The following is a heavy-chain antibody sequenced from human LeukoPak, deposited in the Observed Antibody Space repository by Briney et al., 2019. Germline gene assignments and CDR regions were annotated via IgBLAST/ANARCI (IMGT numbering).Heavy chain of an antibody. CDR3: ARERAARARYYYYYMDV. J-gene: IGHJ6*03. D-gene: IGHD6-6*01. V-gene: IGHV4-59*12. CDR1: GGSISSYY. Sequence: SETLSLTCTVSGGSISSYYWSWIQQPPGKGLEWIGYIYYSGSTNYNPSLKSRVTISVDTSKNQFSLKLSSVTAADTAVYYCARERAARARYYYYYMDVWGQGTTVTVSS. CDR2: IYYSGST.